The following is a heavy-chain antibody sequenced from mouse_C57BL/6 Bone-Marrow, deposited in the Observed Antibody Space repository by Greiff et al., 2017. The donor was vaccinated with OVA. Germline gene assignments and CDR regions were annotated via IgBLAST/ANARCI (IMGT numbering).Heavy chain of an antibody. CDR2: INPYNGDT. CDR1: GYSFTGYF. J-gene: IGHJ3*01. CDR3: AEEGYDGYSFAY. V-gene: IGHV1-20*01. D-gene: IGHD2-3*01. Sequence: VQLQQSGPELVKPGDSVKISCKASGYSFTGYFMNWVMQSHGKSLEWIGRINPYNGDTFYNQKFKGKAKLTVEKSSSTAHMELRSLTSEDSAVYYCAEEGYDGYSFAYWGQGTLVTVSA.